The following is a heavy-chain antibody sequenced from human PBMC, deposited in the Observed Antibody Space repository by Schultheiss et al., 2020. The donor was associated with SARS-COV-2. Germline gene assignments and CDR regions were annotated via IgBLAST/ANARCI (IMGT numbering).Heavy chain of an antibody. D-gene: IGHD5-18*01. J-gene: IGHJ4*02. CDR2: INPNSGGT. V-gene: IGHV1-8*01. CDR3: ARKPVRSYGYEY. CDR1: GYTFTSYD. Sequence: ASVKVSCKASGYTFTSYDINWVRQATGQGLEWMGWINPNSGGTNYAQKFQGRVTITADESTSTAYMELRSLRSDDTAVYYCARKPVRSYGYEYWGQGTLVTVSS.